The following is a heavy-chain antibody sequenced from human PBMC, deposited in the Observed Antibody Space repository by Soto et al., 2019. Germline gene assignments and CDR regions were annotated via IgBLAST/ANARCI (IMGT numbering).Heavy chain of an antibody. CDR1: GFSFSSYS. J-gene: IGHJ4*02. D-gene: IGHD1-26*01. V-gene: IGHV3-33*01. CDR2: IWYDGSNK. CDR3: ATDSGIGGSFDY. Sequence: GGSLRLSCAASGFSFSSYSMHWVRQAPGKGLEWVAVIWYDGSNKYYADSVRGRFTISRDTSQNTLYLQMSSLRAEDTAVYYCATDSGIGGSFDYWGQGTLVTVSS.